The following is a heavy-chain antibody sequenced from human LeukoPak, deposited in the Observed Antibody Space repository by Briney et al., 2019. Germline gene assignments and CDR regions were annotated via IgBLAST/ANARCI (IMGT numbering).Heavy chain of an antibody. D-gene: IGHD4-17*01. V-gene: IGHV4-4*02. CDR2: IYHSGST. J-gene: IGHJ4*02. Sequence: PSGTLSLTCAVSGGFLSSSNWWSWVRQPPGKGLEWIGEIYHSGSTNYNPSLKSRVTISIDKSKNQFSLKLTTVTAADTAVYYCARGGDYGDPHFDYWGQGTLVTVSS. CDR3: ARGGDYGDPHFDY. CDR1: GGFLSSSNW.